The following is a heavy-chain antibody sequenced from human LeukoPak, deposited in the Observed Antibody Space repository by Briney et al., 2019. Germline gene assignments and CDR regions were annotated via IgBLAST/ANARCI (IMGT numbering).Heavy chain of an antibody. J-gene: IGHJ4*02. CDR2: IPNDGSKT. D-gene: IGHD2/OR15-2a*01. CDR3: ARVRGTACDY. V-gene: IGHV3-30*14. CDR1: GFSFSSYA. Sequence: GGSLRLSCAASGFSFSSYAMHWVRQAPGKGLEWVTAIPNDGSKTYYADSVKGRFTISRDDSKNTLYLQMNSLRAEDTAVYFCARVRGTACDYWGQGTLVTVSS.